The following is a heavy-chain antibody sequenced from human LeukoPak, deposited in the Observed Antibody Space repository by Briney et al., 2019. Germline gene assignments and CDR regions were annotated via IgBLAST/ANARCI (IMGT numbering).Heavy chain of an antibody. V-gene: IGHV4-34*01. D-gene: IGHD3-10*01. CDR3: ARFAPPDYYYMDV. CDR2: INHSGST. J-gene: IGHJ6*03. CDR1: GGSFSGYY. Sequence: PSETLSLTCAVYGGSFSGYYWSWIRQTPEKGLEWIGEINHSGSTNYNPSLKSRVTISMDTSKNQFSLKLSSVTAADRAVYYCARFAPPDYYYMDVWGKGTTVIVSS.